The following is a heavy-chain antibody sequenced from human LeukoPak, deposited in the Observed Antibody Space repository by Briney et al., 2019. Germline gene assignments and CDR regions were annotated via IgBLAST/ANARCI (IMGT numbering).Heavy chain of an antibody. D-gene: IGHD3-16*01. CDR3: ARLGGSPPYFDY. CDR2: IRRKGNDYAT. Sequence: GGSLRLSCAASGFSFSGSAIHWVRQASGKWREWVGHIRRKGNDYATAYTASVKGRFTISRDDSKNTAFLQIDSLTTEDTAVYFCARLGGSPPYFDYWGQGTLVTVSS. J-gene: IGHJ4*02. V-gene: IGHV3-73*01. CDR1: GFSFSGSA.